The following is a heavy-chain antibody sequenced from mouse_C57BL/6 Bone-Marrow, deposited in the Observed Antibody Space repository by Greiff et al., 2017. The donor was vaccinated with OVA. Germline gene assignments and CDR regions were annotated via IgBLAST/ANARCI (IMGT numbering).Heavy chain of an antibody. D-gene: IGHD2-3*01. V-gene: IGHV7-1*01. J-gene: IGHJ2*01. CDR1: GFTFSDFY. CDR2: SSNKANDYTT. CDR3: ARDDGYYGEFDY. Sequence: EVQLVESGGGLVQSGRSLRLSCATSGFTFSDFYMEWVRQAPGKGLEWIAASSNKANDYTTEYSASVKGRFIVSRDTSQSILYLQMNALRAEDTAIYYCARDDGYYGEFDYWGQGTTLTVSS.